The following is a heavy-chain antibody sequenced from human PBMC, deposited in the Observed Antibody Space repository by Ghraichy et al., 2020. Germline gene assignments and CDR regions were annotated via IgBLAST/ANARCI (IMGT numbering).Heavy chain of an antibody. CDR3: ARDQKPRYHYYGMDV. CDR2: IWYDGSNK. CDR1: GFTFNNYG. Sequence: GESLNISCAASGFTFNNYGMHWVRQAPGKGLEWVAVIWYDGSNKYYADSVKGRFTISRDNSKDTLYLQMNSLRAEDTAVYYCARDQKPRYHYYGMDVWGQGTTVTVSS. D-gene: IGHD3-16*02. J-gene: IGHJ6*02. V-gene: IGHV3-33*01.